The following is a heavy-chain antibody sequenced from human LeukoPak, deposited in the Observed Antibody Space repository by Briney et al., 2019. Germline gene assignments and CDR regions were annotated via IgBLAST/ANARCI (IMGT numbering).Heavy chain of an antibody. CDR2: IYTGDSDT. D-gene: IGHD2-8*01. Sequence: GGSLQISGQGSGSIFTSYWIAWVRPLPGKGLEWMGIIYTGDSDTSYSPSFQGQVTISADKSINTSYLQWDSLKASDTAMYYCARPLNYYYGMDVWGRGTTVTVSS. V-gene: IGHV5-51*01. CDR1: GSIFTSYW. J-gene: IGHJ6*02. CDR3: ARPLNYYYGMDV.